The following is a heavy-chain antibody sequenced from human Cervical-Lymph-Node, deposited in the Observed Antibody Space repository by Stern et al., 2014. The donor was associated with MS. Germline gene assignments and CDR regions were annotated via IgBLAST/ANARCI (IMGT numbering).Heavy chain of an antibody. V-gene: IGHV3-15*01. CDR1: GFTFPYTS. CDR3: TALRKY. J-gene: IGHJ4*02. CDR2: VKSRKDGGAA. Sequence: EVQLVESGGGFVKPGGSLRLSCAASGFTFPYTSLSWVRQAPGQGLEWVGRVKSRKDGGAADYAAFVKDRVTISRDDSRSTLYLQINGLEIEDTAMYYCTALRKYWGQGTLLIVSS. D-gene: IGHD6-6*01.